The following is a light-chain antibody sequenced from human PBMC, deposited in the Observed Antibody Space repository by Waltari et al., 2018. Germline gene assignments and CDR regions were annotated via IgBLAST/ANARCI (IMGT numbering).Light chain of an antibody. CDR3: FSYASGSTII. CDR2: EGS. Sequence: QSALTQPASVSGSPGQSITISCTGTSNDVGSYNLVSWYQRHPGKAPELLIYEGSKRPSGVSNLFSGSKSGNTASLTIAGLQAEDEADYFCFSYASGSTIIIGGGTKLTVL. CDR1: SNDVGSYNL. J-gene: IGLJ2*01. V-gene: IGLV2-23*01.